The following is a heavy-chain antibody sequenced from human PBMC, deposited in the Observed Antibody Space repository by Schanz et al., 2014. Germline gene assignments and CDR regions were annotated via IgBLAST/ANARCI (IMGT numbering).Heavy chain of an antibody. D-gene: IGHD4-17*01. V-gene: IGHV1-46*01. CDR3: ATLDYADSVS. Sequence: QVQLVQSGAEVKKPGASVKVSCKASGYTFTSDSMHWVRQAPGQGLEWMGRVIPILGVTHYAQKFQGRVTIAADKSTTTAYMELNSVNSDDTAVYYCATLDYADSVSWGQGTLVTVSS. J-gene: IGHJ5*02. CDR2: VIPILGVT. CDR1: GYTFTSDS.